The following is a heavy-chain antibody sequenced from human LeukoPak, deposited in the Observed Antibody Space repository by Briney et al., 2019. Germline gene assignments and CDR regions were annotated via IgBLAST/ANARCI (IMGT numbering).Heavy chain of an antibody. CDR3: ARDRDSSGWYEGFDY. Sequence: GGSLRLSCAALGFTFSSSAMHWVRQAPDKGLEWVAVISYDGSNKYYADSVKGRFTISRDNSKNPLYLQMTSLRADDTAVYYCARDRDSSGWYEGFDYWGQGTLVTVSS. D-gene: IGHD6-19*01. CDR1: GFTFSSSA. J-gene: IGHJ4*02. V-gene: IGHV3-30-3*01. CDR2: ISYDGSNK.